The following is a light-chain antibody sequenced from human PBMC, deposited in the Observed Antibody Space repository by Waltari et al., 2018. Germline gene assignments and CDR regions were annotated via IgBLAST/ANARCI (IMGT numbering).Light chain of an antibody. CDR1: QTISTY. V-gene: IGKV1-39*01. Sequence: DIQMTQSPSSLSASVGDRVTITCRASQTISTYLNWYQMKPGKPPKLLIFAASSLQSGVPSRLSGSGSGTDFTLTISSLQPGDFATYYCQQTYRTPGTFGQGTKVEIK. CDR3: QQTYRTPGT. J-gene: IGKJ1*01. CDR2: AAS.